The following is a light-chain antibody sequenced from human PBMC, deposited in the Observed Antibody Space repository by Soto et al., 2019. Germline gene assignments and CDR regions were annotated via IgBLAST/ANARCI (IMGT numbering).Light chain of an antibody. CDR2: VAP. CDR3: QQNYNSPRT. V-gene: IGKV1-39*01. CDR1: QNIETY. Sequence: DIQMTQSPSSLSASVGYRVTITSRASQNIETYLNWYQVKPGKAPKLXLSVAPGFQGEVPSYFSGSGSGTDFNLTISSLQTEDFATYYCQQNYNSPRTFGQGTKVDIK. J-gene: IGKJ1*01.